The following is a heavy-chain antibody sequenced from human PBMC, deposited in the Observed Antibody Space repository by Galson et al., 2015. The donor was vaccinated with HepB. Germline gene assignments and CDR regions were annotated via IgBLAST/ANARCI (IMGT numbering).Heavy chain of an antibody. CDR2: TYYRSKWYS. Sequence: CAISGDSVSRDTVGWNWIRQSPSRGLEWLGRTYYRSKWYSDYAISVKSRIIINADSSTNQFFLPLNSVTPEDTAVYYCTRVAHLGRGMNVWGQGTTVTV. CDR1: GDSVSRDTVG. D-gene: IGHD3-10*01. J-gene: IGHJ6*02. V-gene: IGHV6-1*01. CDR3: TRVAHLGRGMNV.